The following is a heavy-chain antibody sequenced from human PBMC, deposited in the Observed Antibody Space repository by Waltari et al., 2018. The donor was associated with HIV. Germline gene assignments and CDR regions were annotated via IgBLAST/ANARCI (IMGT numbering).Heavy chain of an antibody. CDR3: GREGDYYDSSPFDY. V-gene: IGHV3-30-3*01. CDR1: GFTFTPYA. J-gene: IGHJ4*02. D-gene: IGHD3-22*01. CDR2: ISWDGSNK. Sequence: QVPLVESGGGVVQPGRSLTLSCVASGFTFTPYAMHWVRQAPCKGLGWVAVISWDGSNKHYADSVKGRCTISRDNSRNSLYMQMSSLRAEDTAVYYCGREGDYYDSSPFDYWGQGTLVTVSS.